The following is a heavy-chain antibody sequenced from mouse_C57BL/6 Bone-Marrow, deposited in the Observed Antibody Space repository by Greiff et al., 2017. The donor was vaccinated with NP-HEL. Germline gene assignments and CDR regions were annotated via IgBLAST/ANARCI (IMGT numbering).Heavy chain of an antibody. J-gene: IGHJ1*03. V-gene: IGHV1-55*01. Sequence: VKLQQPGAELVKPGASVKMSCKASGYTFTSYWITWVKQRPGQGLEWIGDIYPGSGSTNYNEKFKSKATLTVDTSSSTAYMQLSSLTSEDSAVYYCARWGYYYGSSYWYFDVWGTGTTVTVSS. D-gene: IGHD1-1*01. CDR2: IYPGSGST. CDR3: ARWGYYYGSSYWYFDV. CDR1: GYTFTSYW.